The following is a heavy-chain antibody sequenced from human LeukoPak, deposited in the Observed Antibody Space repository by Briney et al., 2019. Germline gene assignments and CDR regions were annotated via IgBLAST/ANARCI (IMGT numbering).Heavy chain of an antibody. CDR3: ARDSVVAGGIDY. J-gene: IGHJ4*02. V-gene: IGHV3-74*01. CDR2: INSDGTGT. D-gene: IGHD6-19*01. CDR1: AFSFSTFW. Sequence: GGSLRLSCAASAFSFSTFWMHCVRQAPGKGRVWLSRINSDGTGTNYADSVKGRFTISRDNAKNTLSLQRNSLRAEATAVYYCARDSVVAGGIDYWGQGTLVTVSS.